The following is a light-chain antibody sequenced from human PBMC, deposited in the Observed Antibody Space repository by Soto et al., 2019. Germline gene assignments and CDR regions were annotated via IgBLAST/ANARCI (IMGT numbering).Light chain of an antibody. CDR2: DVS. CDR3: HQYAHSPLT. V-gene: IGKV3-20*01. Sequence: EIVLTQSPGTLSLSPGESATLSCRASQSVDMKYLAWFQHKPGQAPRLLIYDVSNRATGIPDRFSGSGSGTDFTLTVSRLEPEEFAVYYCHQYAHSPLTFGGGTKVETK. CDR1: QSVDMKY. J-gene: IGKJ4*01.